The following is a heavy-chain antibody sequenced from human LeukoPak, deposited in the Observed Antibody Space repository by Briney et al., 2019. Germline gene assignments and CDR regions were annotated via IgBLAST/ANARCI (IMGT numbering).Heavy chain of an antibody. CDR2: IYISGNV. V-gene: IGHV3-53*01. CDR1: GFSFSSNH. J-gene: IGHJ4*02. CDR3: ARAPERGGHSSSPDY. Sequence: PGGSLRLSCAASGFSFSSNHMNWVRQAPGKGLEWVSVIYISGNVYYADSVKGRFTISRDNSKNTLFLQMNSLRADDTAVYYCARAPERGGHSSSPDYWGQGTLVTVSS. D-gene: IGHD6-6*01.